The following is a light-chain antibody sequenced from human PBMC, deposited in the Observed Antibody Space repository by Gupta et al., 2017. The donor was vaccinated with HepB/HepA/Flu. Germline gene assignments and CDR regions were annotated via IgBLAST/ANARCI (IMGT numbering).Light chain of an antibody. CDR2: GYS. CDR3: QSFDSSLGGDL. V-gene: IGLV1-40*01. CDR1: TSNIGADSD. J-gene: IGLJ2*01. Sequence: QSVLTQPPSVSAAPGQTVIIPCTASTSNIGADSDVHWYHQLPGTAPKLLIYGYSSRPSGVPDRFSGSKSGASASLAITGLQAEDEGDYYCQSFDSSLGGDLFGGGTRMTVL.